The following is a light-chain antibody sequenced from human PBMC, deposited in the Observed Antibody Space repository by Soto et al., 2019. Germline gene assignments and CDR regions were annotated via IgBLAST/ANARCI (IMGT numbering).Light chain of an antibody. J-gene: IGKJ1*01. Sequence: DIQMTQSPSTMSASIGDRVAITCRASQDISVWLAWYQQKPGKAPTLLVSDASNLQSGVPSRFSGSGSGSEFTLTISSLQPDDFSPYYCHQYDSYPWTFGQGTKVEIK. CDR1: QDISVW. CDR2: DAS. CDR3: HQYDSYPWT. V-gene: IGKV1-5*01.